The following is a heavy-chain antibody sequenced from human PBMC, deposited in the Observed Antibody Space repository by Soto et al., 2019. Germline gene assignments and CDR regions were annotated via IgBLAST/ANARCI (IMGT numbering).Heavy chain of an antibody. Sequence: QVQLVQSGAEVKKPGASVKVSCKASGYTFTSYGISWVRQAPGQGLEWMGWISAYNGNTNYAQKLQGRVTMTTDTSTSTAYMELRSLRSDDTAVYYCARESVVVPAAMEWSNYYYYGMDVWGQGTTVTVSS. J-gene: IGHJ6*02. V-gene: IGHV1-18*01. D-gene: IGHD2-2*01. CDR2: ISAYNGNT. CDR1: GYTFTSYG. CDR3: ARESVVVPAAMEWSNYYYYGMDV.